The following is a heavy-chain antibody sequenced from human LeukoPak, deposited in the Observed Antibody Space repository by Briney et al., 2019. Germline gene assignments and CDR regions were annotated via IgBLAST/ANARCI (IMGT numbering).Heavy chain of an antibody. CDR3: ARTFDYGDLGNGMDV. J-gene: IGHJ6*02. D-gene: IGHD4-17*01. V-gene: IGHV4-59*08. Sequence: KALETLSLTCTVSGGSISSYYWSWIRQPPGKGPEWIGYIYYSGSTNYNPSLKSRVTISVDTTKNQFSLKLSSVTAADTAVYYCARTFDYGDLGNGMDVWGQGTTVTVSS. CDR2: IYYSGST. CDR1: GGSISSYY.